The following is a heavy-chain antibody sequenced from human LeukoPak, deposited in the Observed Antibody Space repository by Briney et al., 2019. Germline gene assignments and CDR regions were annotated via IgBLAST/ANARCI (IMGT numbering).Heavy chain of an antibody. Sequence: SETLSLTCTVSGGSISSYYWSWIRQPPGKGLEWIGYIYYSGSTNYNPSLKSRVTISVDTSKNQFSLKLSSVTAADTAVYYCARDPFHHYGSGGWFDPWGQGTLVTVSS. CDR2: IYYSGST. CDR3: ARDPFHHYGSGGWFDP. J-gene: IGHJ5*02. CDR1: GGSISSYY. D-gene: IGHD3-10*01. V-gene: IGHV4-59*01.